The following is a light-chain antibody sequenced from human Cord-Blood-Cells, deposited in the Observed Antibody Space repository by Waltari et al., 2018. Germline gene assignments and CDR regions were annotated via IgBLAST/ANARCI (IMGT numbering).Light chain of an antibody. Sequence: DIVMTQSPLSLPVTPGEPASISCRSSQGLLHSNGYNFLDWYLQKPGQCPQLLGYLGSSRASGVPDRFSGSGSGTDFTLKISRVEAEDVGVYYCMQALQTPWTFGQGTKVEIK. J-gene: IGKJ1*01. CDR2: LGS. V-gene: IGKV2-28*01. CDR3: MQALQTPWT. CDR1: QGLLHSNGYNF.